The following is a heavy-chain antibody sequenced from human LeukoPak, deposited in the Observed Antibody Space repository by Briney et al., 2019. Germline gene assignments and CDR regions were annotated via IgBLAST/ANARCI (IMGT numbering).Heavy chain of an antibody. Sequence: PSQTLSLTCTVSGGSISSGDYYWSWIRQPAGKGLEWIGRIYTSGSTNYNPSLKSRVTISVDTSKNQFSLKLSSVTAADTAVYYCARVTYYYGSGSFYYYMDVWGKGTTVTVSS. V-gene: IGHV4-61*02. CDR3: ARVTYYYGSGSFYYYMDV. CDR2: IYTSGST. D-gene: IGHD3-10*01. CDR1: GGSISSGDYY. J-gene: IGHJ6*03.